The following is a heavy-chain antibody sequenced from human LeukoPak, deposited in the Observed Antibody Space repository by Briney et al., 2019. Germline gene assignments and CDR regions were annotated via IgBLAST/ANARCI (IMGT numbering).Heavy chain of an antibody. CDR3: AGLEAHRPLDY. CDR2: IYYSGST. V-gene: IGHV4-31*03. CDR1: VGSISSGCYY. Sequence: ASQTLSLTCTVSVGSISSGCYYWSWIRQHPGKGLEWIGYIYYSGSTYYNPSLKSRVTISVDTSNNQFSLKLSSVIAADTAVYYCAGLEAHRPLDYWGQGTLVIVSS. J-gene: IGHJ4*02.